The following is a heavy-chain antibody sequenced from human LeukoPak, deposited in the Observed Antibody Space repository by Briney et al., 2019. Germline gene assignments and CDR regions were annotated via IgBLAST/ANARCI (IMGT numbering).Heavy chain of an antibody. D-gene: IGHD3-10*01. CDR1: GGSISSSSYY. CDR3: ASGGGTMVRGVIIISDQPPWFDP. CDR2: IYYSGST. V-gene: IGHV4-39*07. Sequence: SETLSLTCTVSGGSISSSSYYWGWIRQPPGKGLEWIGSIYYSGSTYYNPSLKSRVTISVDTSKNQFSLKLSSVTAADTAVYYCASGGGTMVRGVIIISDQPPWFDPWGQGTLVTVSS. J-gene: IGHJ5*02.